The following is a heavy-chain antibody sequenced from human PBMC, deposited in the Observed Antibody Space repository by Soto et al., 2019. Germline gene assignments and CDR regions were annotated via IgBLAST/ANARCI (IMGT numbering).Heavy chain of an antibody. CDR1: GASIRSGTYY. CDR3: ARLKLWSSYFDY. J-gene: IGHJ4*02. V-gene: IGHV4-39*01. CDR2: VYDSGNT. D-gene: IGHD3-3*01. Sequence: SETLSLTCTVSGASIRSGTYYWGWIRQPPGKGLEWIGSVYDSGNTYYNPSLKSRITISVDTSKNQFSLKVTSVTAADTAVYHCARLKLWSSYFDYWGQGSLVTVSS.